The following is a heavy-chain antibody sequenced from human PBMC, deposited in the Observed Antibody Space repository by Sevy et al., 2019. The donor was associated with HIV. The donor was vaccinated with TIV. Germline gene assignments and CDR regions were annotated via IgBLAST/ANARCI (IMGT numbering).Heavy chain of an antibody. Sequence: GGSLRLSCAASGFTFSSYWMHWVRQAPGKGLVWVSRINSDGSSTSYADSVKGRFTISRDNAKHTLYLQMNSLGAEYTAVYCCARESIAVAGIDYWGQGTLVTVSS. D-gene: IGHD6-19*01. V-gene: IGHV3-74*01. J-gene: IGHJ4*02. CDR3: ARESIAVAGIDY. CDR2: INSDGSST. CDR1: GFTFSSYW.